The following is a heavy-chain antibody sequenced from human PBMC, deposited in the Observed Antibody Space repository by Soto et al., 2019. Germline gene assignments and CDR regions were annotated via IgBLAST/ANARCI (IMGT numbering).Heavy chain of an antibody. CDR3: ASQNDGYRPRWDFDY. Sequence: PGGSLRRSCAASGFIFSDYFMSWIRQAPGKGLEWVSFISGSSDNIKYADSVKGRFTISRDNDKNSLYLQMNSLRDEDTAVYYCASQNDGYRPRWDFDYWGQGTLVTVSS. V-gene: IGHV3-11*06. D-gene: IGHD5-12*01. J-gene: IGHJ4*02. CDR1: GFIFSDYF. CDR2: ISGSSDNI.